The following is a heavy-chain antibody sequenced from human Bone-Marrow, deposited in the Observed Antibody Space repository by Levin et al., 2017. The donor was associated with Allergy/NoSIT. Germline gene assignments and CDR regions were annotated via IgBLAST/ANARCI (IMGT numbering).Heavy chain of an antibody. V-gene: IGHV3-53*01. CDR3: ATARVPTPGYFDY. CDR1: EFTVRTNY. Sequence: HPGESLKISCATSEFTVRTNYMSWARQASGKGLEWVSVIYGGNSTYYADSVKGRFTVSRDTSHNTVYLQMRSLRAEDTGVYYCATARVPTPGYFDYWGQGVLVTVSP. CDR2: IYGGNST. D-gene: IGHD3-10*01. J-gene: IGHJ4*02.